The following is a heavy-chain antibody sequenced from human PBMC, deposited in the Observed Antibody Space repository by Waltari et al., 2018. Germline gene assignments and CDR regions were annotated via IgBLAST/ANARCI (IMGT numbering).Heavy chain of an antibody. Sequence: QVQLVQSGAAVKKPGSSVKVSCRASGGPFSSYALSWVGQAPGQGLEWMGGIIPIFGTANYAQKFQGRVTITADESTSTAYMELSSLRSEDTAVYYCAWRKEMATIYVDYWGQGTLVTVSS. V-gene: IGHV1-69*01. CDR3: AWRKEMATIYVDY. J-gene: IGHJ4*02. CDR2: IIPIFGTA. D-gene: IGHD5-12*01. CDR1: GGPFSSYA.